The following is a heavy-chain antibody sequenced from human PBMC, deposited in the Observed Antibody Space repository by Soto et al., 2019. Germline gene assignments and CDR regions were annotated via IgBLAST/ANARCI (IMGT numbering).Heavy chain of an antibody. CDR2: IIPIFGTA. CDR3: ARDGPYYYGSGSYYIGPGGYYGMDV. D-gene: IGHD3-10*01. V-gene: IGHV1-69*13. Sequence: SVKVSCKASGGTFSSYAISWVRQAPGQGLEWMGGIIPIFGTANYAQKFQGRVTITADESTSTAYMELSSLRSEDTAVYYCARDGPYYYGSGSYYIGPGGYYGMDVWGQGTTVTVSS. CDR1: GGTFSSYA. J-gene: IGHJ6*02.